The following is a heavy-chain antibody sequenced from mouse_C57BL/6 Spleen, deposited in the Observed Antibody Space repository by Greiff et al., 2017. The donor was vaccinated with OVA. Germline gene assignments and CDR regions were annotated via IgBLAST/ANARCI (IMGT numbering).Heavy chain of an antibody. Sequence: LVEPGASVKISCKASGYAFSSSWMNWVKQRPGKGLEWIGRIYPGDGDTNYNGKFKGKATLTADKSSSTAYMQLSSLTSEDSAVYFCARRGSFYAMDYWGQGTSVTVSS. CDR1: GYAFSSSW. J-gene: IGHJ4*01. V-gene: IGHV1-82*01. CDR3: ARRGSFYAMDY. CDR2: IYPGDGDT.